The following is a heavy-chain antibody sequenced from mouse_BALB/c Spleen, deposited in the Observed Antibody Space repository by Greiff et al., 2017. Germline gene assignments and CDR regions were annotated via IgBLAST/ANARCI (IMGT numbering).Heavy chain of an antibody. CDR1: GYSITSGYY. CDR3: AKVTTARGWFAY. Sequence: EVKLMESGPGLVKPSQSLSLTCSVTGYSITSGYYWNWIRQFPGNKLEWMGYISYDGSNNYNPSLKNRISITRDTSKNKFFLKLNSVTTEDTATYYCAKVTTARGWFAYWGQGTLVTVAA. V-gene: IGHV3-6*02. D-gene: IGHD1-2*01. J-gene: IGHJ3*01. CDR2: ISYDGSN.